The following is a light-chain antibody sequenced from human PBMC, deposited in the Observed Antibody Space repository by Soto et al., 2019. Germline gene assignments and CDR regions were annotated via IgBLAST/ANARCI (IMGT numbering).Light chain of an antibody. V-gene: IGKV1-39*01. Sequence: DIQMTQSPSSLSASVGDRVTITCRAGQYIGRYLNWYQQKPGKAPKLPIYAASSLHSGVPSRFSGSGSGTDFTLTISSLQPEDFATYSCQQTYRTPLTFGGGTKVEIK. CDR3: QQTYRTPLT. CDR2: AAS. J-gene: IGKJ4*01. CDR1: QYIGRY.